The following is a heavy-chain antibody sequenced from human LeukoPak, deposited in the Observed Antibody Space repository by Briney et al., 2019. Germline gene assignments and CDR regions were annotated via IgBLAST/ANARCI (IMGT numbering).Heavy chain of an antibody. V-gene: IGHV1-46*01. J-gene: IGHJ3*02. CDR2: INPSGGST. CDR1: GYTFTSYY. CDR3: ARHDSSGDRDDAFDI. D-gene: IGHD3-22*01. Sequence: ASVKVSCKASGYTFTSYYMHWVRQAPGQGLEWMGIINPSGGSTSYAQKFQGRVTMTRDTSTSTVYMELSSLRSEDTAVYYCARHDSSGDRDDAFDIWGQGTMVTVSS.